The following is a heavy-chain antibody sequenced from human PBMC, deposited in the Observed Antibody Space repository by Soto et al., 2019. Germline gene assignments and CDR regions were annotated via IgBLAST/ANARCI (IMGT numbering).Heavy chain of an antibody. J-gene: IGHJ5*02. Sequence: PGGSLRLSCAASGFTFSSYSMNWVRQAPGKGLEWVSYISSSSSTIYYADSVKGRFTISRDNANNSLYLQMNSLRDEDTAVYYCAREYYDILTGLNWFDPWGQGTLVTVSS. CDR2: ISSSSSTI. CDR1: GFTFSSYS. CDR3: AREYYDILTGLNWFDP. V-gene: IGHV3-48*02. D-gene: IGHD3-9*01.